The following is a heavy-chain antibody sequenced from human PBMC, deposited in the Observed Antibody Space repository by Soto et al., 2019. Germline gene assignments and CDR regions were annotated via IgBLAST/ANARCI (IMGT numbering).Heavy chain of an antibody. Sequence: QVQLVHSGAEVKKPGSSVKVSCKASGDTFSSYAITWVRQAPGQGLEWMGRITPMFGTASNAQKFQGRVTITADKSTSTAYMGLSNLRSEDTAVYYCARGGGAYTVDIPRGFDYWGQGTLVTVS. D-gene: IGHD2-21*01. CDR2: ITPMFGTA. J-gene: IGHJ4*02. CDR1: GDTFSSYA. CDR3: ARGGGAYTVDIPRGFDY. V-gene: IGHV1-69*06.